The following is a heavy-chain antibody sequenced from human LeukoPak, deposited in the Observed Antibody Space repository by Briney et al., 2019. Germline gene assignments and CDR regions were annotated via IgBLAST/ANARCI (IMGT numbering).Heavy chain of an antibody. CDR2: ISSSSSYI. Sequence: PGGSLRLSCAASGFTFSSYSMNWVRQAPGKGLEWVSSISSSSSYIYYADSVKGRFTISRDNAKNSLYLQMNSLRAEDTAVYYCASDIRRGPFDYWGQGTLVTVSS. CDR1: GFTFSSYS. CDR3: ASDIRRGPFDY. D-gene: IGHD1-14*01. J-gene: IGHJ4*02. V-gene: IGHV3-21*01.